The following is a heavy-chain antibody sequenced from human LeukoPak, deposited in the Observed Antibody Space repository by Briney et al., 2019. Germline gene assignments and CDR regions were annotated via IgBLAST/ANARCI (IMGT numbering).Heavy chain of an antibody. CDR1: GFTFSSYS. Sequence: GGSLRLSCAASGFTFSSYSMNWVRQAPGKGLEWVSSISSSSSYIYYADSVKGRFTISRDNAKNSLYLQMNSLRAEDTAVYYCARAREGYGGNYFDYWGQGTLVTVSS. V-gene: IGHV3-21*01. J-gene: IGHJ4*02. CDR3: ARAREGYGGNYFDY. CDR2: ISSSSSYI. D-gene: IGHD4-23*01.